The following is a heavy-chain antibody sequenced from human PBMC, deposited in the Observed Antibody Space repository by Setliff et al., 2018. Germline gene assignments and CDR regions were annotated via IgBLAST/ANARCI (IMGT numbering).Heavy chain of an antibody. CDR1: GGSISSYY. J-gene: IGHJ4*02. V-gene: IGHV4-4*07. Sequence: KTSETLSLTCTVSGGSISSYYWSWIRQPAGKGLEWIGHIYIGGSANYNPSLKSRVTMSIDTSKNQFSLKLNSVTAADTATYYCARINMVRGVPPHLDYWGQGTLVTVSS. D-gene: IGHD3-10*01. CDR2: IYIGGSA. CDR3: ARINMVRGVPPHLDY.